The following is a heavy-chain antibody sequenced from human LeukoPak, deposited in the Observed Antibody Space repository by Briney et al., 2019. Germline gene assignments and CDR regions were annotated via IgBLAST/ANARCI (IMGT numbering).Heavy chain of an antibody. CDR3: ARDLGDVVAATLFWFDP. CDR1: GYTFTCYY. J-gene: IGHJ5*02. CDR2: INPNSGGT. Sequence: ASVKVSCKASGYTFTCYYMHWVRQAPGQGPEWMGWINPNSGGTNYAQKFQGRVTMTRDTSISTAYMELSRLRSDDTAVYYCARDLGDVVAATLFWFDPWGQGTLVTVSS. D-gene: IGHD2-15*01. V-gene: IGHV1-2*02.